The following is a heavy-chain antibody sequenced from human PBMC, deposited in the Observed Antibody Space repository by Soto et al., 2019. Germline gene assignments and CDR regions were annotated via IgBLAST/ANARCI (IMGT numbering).Heavy chain of an antibody. J-gene: IGHJ3*02. Sequence: GGSLRLSCAASGFTFSSYAMHWTRQAPGKGLEWVAVISYDGSNKYYADSVKGRFTISRDNSKNTLYLQMNSLRAEATAVYSCARDFHGMVYANGFDAFDIWGQGTMVTVSS. CDR3: ARDFHGMVYANGFDAFDI. D-gene: IGHD2-8*01. V-gene: IGHV3-30-3*01. CDR2: ISYDGSNK. CDR1: GFTFSSYA.